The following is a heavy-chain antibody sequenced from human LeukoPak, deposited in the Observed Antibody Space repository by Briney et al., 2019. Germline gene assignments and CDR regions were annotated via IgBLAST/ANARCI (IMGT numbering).Heavy chain of an antibody. J-gene: IGHJ2*01. Sequence: GGSLRLSCAASGFTFSTYSMTWVRQAPGKGLEWVSSMTGSSSFISYADSVKGRFTISRDNAGNSPYLQINSLRAEDTAVYYCAKASANCWYFDLWGRGTLVTVSS. CDR3: AKASANCWYFDL. CDR1: GFTFSTYS. D-gene: IGHD1-1*01. CDR2: MTGSSSFI. V-gene: IGHV3-21*01.